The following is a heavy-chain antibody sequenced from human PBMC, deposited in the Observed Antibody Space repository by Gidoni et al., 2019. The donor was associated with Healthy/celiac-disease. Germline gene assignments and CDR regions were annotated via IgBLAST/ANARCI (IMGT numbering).Heavy chain of an antibody. Sequence: QVQLHESGPGLVTPSQTLSLTCTVSGGSLSSGDFHWSWIRQPPWKGLEWIGYIYYSGSTYYNPSLKSRVTISVDTSKNQFSLKLSSVTAADTAVYYCARDILTGYSAFDYWGQGTLVTVSS. V-gene: IGHV4-30-4*01. CDR1: GGSLSSGDFH. CDR3: ARDILTGYSAFDY. J-gene: IGHJ4*02. D-gene: IGHD3-9*01. CDR2: IYYSGST.